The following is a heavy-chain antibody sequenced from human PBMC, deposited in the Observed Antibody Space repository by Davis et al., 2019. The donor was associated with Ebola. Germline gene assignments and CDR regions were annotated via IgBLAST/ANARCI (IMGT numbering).Heavy chain of an antibody. CDR3: AREILWSLEYYFDY. J-gene: IGHJ4*02. Sequence: AASVKVSCKASGYTFGSYAINWVRQAPGQGLEWMGRINPNSGGTNYAQKFQGRVTMTRDTSISTAYMELSRLRSDDTAVYYCAREILWSLEYYFDYWGQGTLVTVSS. CDR2: INPNSGGT. CDR1: GYTFGSYA. D-gene: IGHD2/OR15-2a*01. V-gene: IGHV1-2*06.